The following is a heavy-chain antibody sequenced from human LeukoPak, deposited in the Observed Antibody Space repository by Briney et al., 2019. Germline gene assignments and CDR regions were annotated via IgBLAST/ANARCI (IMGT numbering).Heavy chain of an antibody. Sequence: SVKFSCKASGGTFSSYAISWVRQAPGQGLEWMGRIIPILGIANYAQKFQGRVTITADKSTSTAYMELSSLRSEDTAMYYCARDPLNYYGSGILGYWGQGTLVTVSS. CDR2: IIPILGIA. CDR1: GGTFSSYA. J-gene: IGHJ4*02. V-gene: IGHV1-69*04. D-gene: IGHD3-10*01. CDR3: ARDPLNYYGSGILGY.